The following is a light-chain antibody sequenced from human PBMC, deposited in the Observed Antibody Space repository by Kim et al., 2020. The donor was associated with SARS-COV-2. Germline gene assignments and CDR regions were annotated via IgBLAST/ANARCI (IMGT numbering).Light chain of an antibody. V-gene: IGKV1-39*01. J-gene: IGKJ2*03. CDR1: QTIRNY. Sequence: DIQMTQSPSSLSASVGDRVTITCRASQTIRNYLNWFQQKPGEGPKLLIYAASRLHSGVPSRFSGSGSETDFTLTITNLQPEDFASYYCLQTYGSRYSFGEGTKLEI. CDR3: LQTYGSRYS. CDR2: AAS.